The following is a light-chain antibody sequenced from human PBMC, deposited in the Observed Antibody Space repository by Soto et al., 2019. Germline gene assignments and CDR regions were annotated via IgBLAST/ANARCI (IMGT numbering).Light chain of an antibody. Sequence: EIVLTPSPGVLSLSPVERATLSCRASESVNIMYLGWYQQKPGQAPRLLIYGASNRATGIPARFSGSGSETDFTLTISSLEPEDFAVYYCQQRSNWLTFGQGTRLEIK. CDR3: QQRSNWLT. J-gene: IGKJ5*01. CDR2: GAS. V-gene: IGKV3-11*01. CDR1: ESVNIMY.